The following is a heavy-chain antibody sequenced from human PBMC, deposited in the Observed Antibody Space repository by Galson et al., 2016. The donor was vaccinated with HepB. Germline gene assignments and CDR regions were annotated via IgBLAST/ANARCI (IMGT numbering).Heavy chain of an antibody. V-gene: IGHV3-23*01. J-gene: IGHJ2*01. Sequence: SLRLSCAASGFTFSSYAMTWVRQAPGTGLDWVSTISGSGDETNYADSVKGRFTFSRDNSKNTLYLQMTSLRAEDTAVYYCASGIAVTTSNSFWYFDLWGRGTLVTVSS. CDR2: ISGSGDET. D-gene: IGHD3-10*01. CDR3: ASGIAVTTSNSFWYFDL. CDR1: GFTFSSYA.